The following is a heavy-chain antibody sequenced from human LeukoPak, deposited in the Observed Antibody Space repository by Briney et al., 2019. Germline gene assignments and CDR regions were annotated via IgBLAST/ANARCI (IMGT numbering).Heavy chain of an antibody. D-gene: IGHD3-16*01. V-gene: IGHV3-7*05. Sequence: PGGSLRLSCAASGFTFSRFWMSWARQAPGKGLEWVANIRHDGSQKYYVDSAKGRFTISRDNAKNSVYLQMNSLTAEDTAVYYCARDGMGGIEAFDMWGQGTMVTVSS. CDR3: ARDGMGGIEAFDM. CDR2: IRHDGSQK. CDR1: GFTFSRFW. J-gene: IGHJ3*02.